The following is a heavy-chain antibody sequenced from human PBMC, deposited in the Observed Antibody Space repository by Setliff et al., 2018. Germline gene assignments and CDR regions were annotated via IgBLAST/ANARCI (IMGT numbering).Heavy chain of an antibody. Sequence: ASVKVSCKASGYSFTDYYIHWVRQAPGQGLEWVGWINPHSGGTTFARKFQGRVTMTRDTSISTAHMELSSLRSDDTAVYYCARDRKEIVVKPPAASLDYWGQGTQVTVSS. J-gene: IGHJ4*02. CDR1: GYSFTDYY. CDR2: INPHSGGT. CDR3: ARDRKEIVVKPPAASLDY. D-gene: IGHD2-2*01. V-gene: IGHV1-2*02.